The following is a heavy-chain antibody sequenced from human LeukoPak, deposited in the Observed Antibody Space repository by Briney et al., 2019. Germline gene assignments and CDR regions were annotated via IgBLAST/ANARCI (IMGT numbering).Heavy chain of an antibody. J-gene: IGHJ6*04. CDR3: AREPIVYSNGMDV. Sequence: PSETLSLTCTVSGGSISSYYWSWIRQPAGKGPEWIGRNYTSWSPNYNPSLKSRVTISVDQSKHQFSLKLSAVTAADTAVYYCAREPIVYSNGMDVWGKGTTVTVSS. CDR2: NYTSWSP. V-gene: IGHV4-4*07. D-gene: IGHD6-13*01. CDR1: GGSISSYY.